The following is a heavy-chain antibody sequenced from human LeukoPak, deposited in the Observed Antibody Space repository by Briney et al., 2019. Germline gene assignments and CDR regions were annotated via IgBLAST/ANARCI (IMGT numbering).Heavy chain of an antibody. CDR3: AIDIGRLSYFYYYYYGMDV. V-gene: IGHV3-30*03. Sequence: GGSLRLSCAPSGFTFSSYGMHWVRQAPGRGLEWGAVISYDGSNKYYADPVKGRFTISRDNSKNTLYLQMNSLRAEDTAVYYCAIDIGRLSYFYYYYYGMDVWVKGATVTVCS. CDR2: ISYDGSNK. CDR1: GFTFSSYG. D-gene: IGHD6-25*01. J-gene: IGHJ6*04.